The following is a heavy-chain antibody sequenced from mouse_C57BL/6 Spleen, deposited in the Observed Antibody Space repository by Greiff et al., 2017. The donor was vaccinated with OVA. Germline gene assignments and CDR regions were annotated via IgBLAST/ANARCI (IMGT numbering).Heavy chain of an antibody. CDR2: ISSGSSTI. V-gene: IGHV5-17*01. Sequence: EVKLVESGGGLVKPGGSLKLSCAASGFTFSDYGMHWVRQAPEKGLEWVAYISSGSSTIYYADTVKGRFTISRDNAKNTLFLQMTSLRSEDTAMYYCARRDYGNYVDAYWGQGTLVTVSA. J-gene: IGHJ3*01. CDR3: ARRDYGNYVDAY. CDR1: GFTFSDYG. D-gene: IGHD2-1*01.